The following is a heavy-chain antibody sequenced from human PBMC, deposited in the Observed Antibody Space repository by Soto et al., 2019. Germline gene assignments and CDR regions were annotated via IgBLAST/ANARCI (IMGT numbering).Heavy chain of an antibody. D-gene: IGHD2-8*01. CDR1: GFTFSSFG. CDR2: IAYDGSDK. V-gene: IGHV3-30*18. CDR3: AKGAHRRQMLSWFDS. Sequence: QVQLVESGGGVVQPGRPLRLSCTASGFTFSSFGIHWVRQAPGKGLEWVTIIAYDGSDKYYAASVKGRFTISRDNSKNTVYLEMNSLRGDDTAVYYCAKGAHRRQMLSWFDSWGQGTLVTVSS. J-gene: IGHJ5*01.